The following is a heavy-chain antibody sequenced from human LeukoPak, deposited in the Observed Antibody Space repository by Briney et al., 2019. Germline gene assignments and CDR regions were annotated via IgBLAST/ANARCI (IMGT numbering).Heavy chain of an antibody. CDR1: GGSISSYY. CDR2: IYYIGST. J-gene: IGHJ4*02. V-gene: IGHV4-59*01. CDR3: ARGSYYFDY. D-gene: IGHD1-26*01. Sequence: PETPSLTCTVSGGSISSYYWSWIRQPPGKGLEWIGYIYYIGSTNYNPSLKSRVTISVDTSKNQFSLKLTSVTAADTAVYYCARGSYYFDYWGQGTLVTVSS.